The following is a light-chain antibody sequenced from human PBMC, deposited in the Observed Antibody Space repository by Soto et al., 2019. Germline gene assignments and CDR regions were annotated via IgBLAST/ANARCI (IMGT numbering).Light chain of an antibody. Sequence: QMSMSASSLSACVKDRVTITGRASQSISSYLNWYQQKPGKAPKLLIYAASSLQSGVPSRFSGSGSGTDFTLTISSLQPEDFATYYCQQSYSTLIPFGQGRRLEIK. CDR1: QSISSY. J-gene: IGKJ5*01. CDR3: QQSYSTLIP. V-gene: IGKV1-39*01. CDR2: AAS.